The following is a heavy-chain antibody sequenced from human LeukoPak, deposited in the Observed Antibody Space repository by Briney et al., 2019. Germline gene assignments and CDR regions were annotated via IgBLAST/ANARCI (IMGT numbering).Heavy chain of an antibody. Sequence: PGGSLRLSCAASGFTFDDYAMHWVRQAPGKGLEWVSLISWDGGSTYYADSVKGRFTISRDNSKNSLYLQMNSLRAEDTAVYYCASLDCSSTSCYYGMDVWGQGTTVTVSS. J-gene: IGHJ6*02. V-gene: IGHV3-43D*03. CDR1: GFTFDDYA. D-gene: IGHD2-2*01. CDR3: ASLDCSSTSCYYGMDV. CDR2: ISWDGGST.